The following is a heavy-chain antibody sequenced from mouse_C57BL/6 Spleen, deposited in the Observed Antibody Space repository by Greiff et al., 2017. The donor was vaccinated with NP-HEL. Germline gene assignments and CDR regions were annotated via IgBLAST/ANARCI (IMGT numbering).Heavy chain of an antibody. CDR2: ISDGGSYT. CDR3: ARVRDYSNYGGYFDY. Sequence: EVHLVESGGGLVKPGGSLKLSCAASGFTFSSYAMSWVRQTPEKRLEWVATISDGGSYTYYPDNVKGRFTISRDNAKNNLYLQMSHLKSEDTAMYYCARVRDYSNYGGYFDYWGQGTTLTVSS. J-gene: IGHJ2*01. D-gene: IGHD2-5*01. V-gene: IGHV5-4*01. CDR1: GFTFSSYA.